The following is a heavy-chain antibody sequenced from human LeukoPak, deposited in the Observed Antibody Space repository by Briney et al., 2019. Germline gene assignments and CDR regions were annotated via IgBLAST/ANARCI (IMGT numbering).Heavy chain of an antibody. D-gene: IGHD3-10*01. J-gene: IGHJ4*02. V-gene: IGHV3-48*03. CDR3: ATSQRGFGGLWGY. Sequence: GGSLRLSCAASGFIFSSYEMNWVRQAPGKGLEWVSYINSGGSTIYYADSVKGRFTISRDNAKKALYLQMNSLRAEDTAVYYCATSQRGFGGLWGYWGQGTLVTVSS. CDR1: GFIFSSYE. CDR2: INSGGSTI.